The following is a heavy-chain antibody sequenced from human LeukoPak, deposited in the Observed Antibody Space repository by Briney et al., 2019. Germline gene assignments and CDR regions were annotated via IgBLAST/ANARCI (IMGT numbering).Heavy chain of an antibody. CDR3: AELGITMIGGV. D-gene: IGHD3-10*02. CDR1: EFTVSVNY. V-gene: IGHV3-53*01. J-gene: IGHJ6*04. CDR2: IYSGGST. Sequence: GGSLRLSCAASEFTVSVNYMSWVRQAPGKGLEWVSFIYSGGSTYYADSVKGRFTISRDNAKNSLYLQMNSRRAEDTAVYYCAELGITMIGGVWGKGTTVTISS.